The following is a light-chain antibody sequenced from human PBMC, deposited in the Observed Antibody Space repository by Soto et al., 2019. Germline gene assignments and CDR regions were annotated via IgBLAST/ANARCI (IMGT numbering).Light chain of an antibody. V-gene: IGLV1-40*01. Sequence: QSVLTQPPSVSGAPGQRVTISCTGRSSNIGARYDVQWYQQVPGTAPKLLIFGNTNRPSGVPDRFSASKSGTSASLAISGLQAEDEADYYCQSYDSSLSIWVFGGGTKVTVL. J-gene: IGLJ3*02. CDR3: QSYDSSLSIWV. CDR1: SSNIGARYD. CDR2: GNT.